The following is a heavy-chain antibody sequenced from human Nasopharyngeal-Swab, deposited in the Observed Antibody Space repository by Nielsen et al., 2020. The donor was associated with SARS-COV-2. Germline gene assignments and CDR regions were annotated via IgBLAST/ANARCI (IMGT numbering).Heavy chain of an antibody. Sequence: SMKVSCKASGGTFSSYAISWVRQAPGQGLEWMGGIIPIFGTANYAQKFQGRVTITADESTSTAYMELSSLRSEDTAVYYCARAPYDILTGYYKEFDYWGQGTLVTVSS. CDR2: IIPIFGTA. V-gene: IGHV1-69*13. CDR3: ARAPYDILTGYYKEFDY. J-gene: IGHJ4*02. D-gene: IGHD3-9*01. CDR1: GGTFSSYA.